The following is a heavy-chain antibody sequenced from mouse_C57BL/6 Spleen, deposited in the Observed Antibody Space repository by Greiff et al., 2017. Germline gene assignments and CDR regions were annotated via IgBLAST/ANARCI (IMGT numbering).Heavy chain of an antibody. CDR2: INPNYGTT. V-gene: IGHV1-39*01. J-gene: IGHJ4*01. CDR1: GYPFTDYN. D-gene: IGHD1-1*01. Sequence: VQLKQSGPELVKPGASVKISCKASGYPFTDYNMNWVKQSNGKSLEWIGVINPNYGTTSYNQKFKGKATLPVDQSSSTAYMQLNSLTSEDSAVYYCASGDYGSSYYAMDYWGQGTSVTVSS. CDR3: ASGDYGSSYYAMDY.